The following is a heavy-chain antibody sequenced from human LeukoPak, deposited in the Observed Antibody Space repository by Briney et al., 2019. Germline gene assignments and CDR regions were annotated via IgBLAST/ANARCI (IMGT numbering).Heavy chain of an antibody. CDR2: IWYDGSNK. CDR3: ARLQTSVTAANDY. V-gene: IGHV3-33*01. J-gene: IGHJ4*02. CDR1: GFTFSSYG. Sequence: GGSLRLSCAASGFTFSSYGMHWVRQAPGKGLEWVAVIWYDGSNKYYTDSVKGRFTISRDNAKNSLYLQMNSLRAEDTAVYYCARLQTSVTAANDYWGQGTLVTVSS. D-gene: IGHD4-17*01.